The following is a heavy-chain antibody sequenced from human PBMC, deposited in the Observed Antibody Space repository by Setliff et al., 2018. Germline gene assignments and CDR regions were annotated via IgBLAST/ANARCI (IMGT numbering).Heavy chain of an antibody. V-gene: IGHV5-51*01. CDR2: IYPGDSDT. Sequence: PGESLKISCKGSGYSFTNYWIGWVRQMPGKGLEWMGIIYPGDSDTRYSPSFQGQVTFSADKSISTAYLHLSSLKASDTAMYYCAREHVSGHSEYWGQGTLVTVSS. D-gene: IGHD1-26*01. J-gene: IGHJ4*02. CDR1: GYSFTNYW. CDR3: AREHVSGHSEY.